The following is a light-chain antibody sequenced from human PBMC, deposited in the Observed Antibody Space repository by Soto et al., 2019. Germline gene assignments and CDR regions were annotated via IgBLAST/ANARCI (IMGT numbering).Light chain of an antibody. V-gene: IGKV3-20*01. Sequence: EVVLTQSPGTLSLSPGERATLSCRASQSVSSTYLAWYQKKPGQAPRLLIFGASSRATGIPDRFSGSGSGTDFTLTISRLEPEDFAVYYCQQHGYSPWTFGQGTKVEI. J-gene: IGKJ1*01. CDR3: QQHGYSPWT. CDR1: QSVSSTY. CDR2: GAS.